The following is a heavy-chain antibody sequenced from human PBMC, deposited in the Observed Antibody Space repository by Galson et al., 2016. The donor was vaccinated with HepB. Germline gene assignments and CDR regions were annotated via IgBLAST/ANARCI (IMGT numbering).Heavy chain of an antibody. D-gene: IGHD3-16*01. CDR2: IKQDESLK. J-gene: IGHJ4*02. CDR3: VRGGLYDDQIMDF. Sequence: SLRLSCAASGFTFSTYYMIWVRQAPGKGLEWVANIKQDESLKSYVDSVKGRFTISRDNAKSSLYLQMNSLRAEDTAVYYCVRGGLYDDQIMDFWGQGTLVTVSS. V-gene: IGHV3-7*03. CDR1: GFTFSTYY.